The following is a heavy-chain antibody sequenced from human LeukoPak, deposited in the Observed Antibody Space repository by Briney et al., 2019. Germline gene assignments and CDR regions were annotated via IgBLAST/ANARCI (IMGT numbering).Heavy chain of an antibody. D-gene: IGHD1/OR15-1a*01. Sequence: GGSLRLSCAASGFTFSNFGMHWVRQAPGKGLEWVAFIRYDGSNKYYADSVKGRFTISRDNSKNTLYLQMNSLRGEDTAVYYCAKVRANRFASFDYWGQGTLVTVSS. V-gene: IGHV3-30*02. J-gene: IGHJ4*02. CDR2: IRYDGSNK. CDR1: GFTFSNFG. CDR3: AKVRANRFASFDY.